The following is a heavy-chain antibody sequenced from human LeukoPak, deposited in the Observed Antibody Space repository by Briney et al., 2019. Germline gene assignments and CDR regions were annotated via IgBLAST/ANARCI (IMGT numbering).Heavy chain of an antibody. CDR1: GGSLSGYY. Sequence: KPSETLSLTCAVYGGSLSGYYWSWIRQPPGKGLEGIGEINHSGSTNYNPSLKSRVTISVDTSKNQFSLKLSSVTAADTAVYYCARGPVTADAFDIWGQGTMVTISS. CDR2: INHSGST. J-gene: IGHJ3*02. CDR3: ARGPVTADAFDI. D-gene: IGHD4-17*01. V-gene: IGHV4-34*01.